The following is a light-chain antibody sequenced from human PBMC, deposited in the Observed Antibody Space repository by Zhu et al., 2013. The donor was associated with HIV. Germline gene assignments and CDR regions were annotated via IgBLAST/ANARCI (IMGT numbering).Light chain of an antibody. CDR1: SNNVGASNY. V-gene: IGLV2-14*01. CDR3: SSYTSSSTLYV. Sequence: QSALTQPASVSGSPGQAITISCTGTSNNVGASNYVSWYQQHPGKVPKLIIFEVNKRPSGVSDRFSASKSGNAASLTISGLQAEDEADYYCSSYTSSSTLYVFGTGTKVTVL. J-gene: IGLJ1*01. CDR2: EVN.